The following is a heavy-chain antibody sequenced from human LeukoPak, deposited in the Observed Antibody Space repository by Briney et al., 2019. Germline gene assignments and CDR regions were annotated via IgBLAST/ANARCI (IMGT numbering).Heavy chain of an antibody. J-gene: IGHJ4*02. D-gene: IGHD6-6*01. CDR2: INTNTGNS. CDR1: GYTFTSYA. CDR3: ARDGLVSIAARPYFDY. Sequence: ASVKVSCKASGYTFTSYAMNWVRQAPGQGLEWMGWINTNTGNSTYAQGFTGRFVFSLDTSVSTAYLQISSLKAEDTAVYYCARDGLVSIAARPYFDYWGQGTLVTVSS. V-gene: IGHV7-4-1*02.